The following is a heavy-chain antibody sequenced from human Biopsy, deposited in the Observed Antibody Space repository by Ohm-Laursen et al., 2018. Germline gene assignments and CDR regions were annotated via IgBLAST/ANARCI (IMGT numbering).Heavy chain of an antibody. J-gene: IGHJ4*02. CDR2: IYLDGNT. CDR1: GFTVSTTY. CDR3: VRGRAY. V-gene: IGHV3-53*01. Sequence: SLRLSCAASGFTVSTTYMSWVRQAPGKRLEWVSIIYLDGNTYYTDSVKGRFTISRDNSKNALYLQMNSLRPADTAKYYCVRGRAYWGQGTLVTVSS.